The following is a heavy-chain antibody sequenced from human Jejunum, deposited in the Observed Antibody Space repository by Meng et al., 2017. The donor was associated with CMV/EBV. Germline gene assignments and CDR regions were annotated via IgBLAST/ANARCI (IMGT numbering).Heavy chain of an antibody. V-gene: IGHV4/OR15-8*02. Sequence: TLYLTCVVSGGSLIGTNWWNWVRQPPGGGLEWIGEIFHSGATNYNPSLKSRVTISIDNSKNQFSLKLTSMTAADTAVYFCGDPPAGYWGQGILVTVSS. CDR2: IFHSGAT. J-gene: IGHJ4*02. CDR1: GGSLIGTNW. CDR3: GDPPAGY.